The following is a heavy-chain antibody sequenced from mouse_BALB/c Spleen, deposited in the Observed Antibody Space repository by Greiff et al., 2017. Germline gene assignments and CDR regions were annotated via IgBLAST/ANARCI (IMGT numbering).Heavy chain of an antibody. CDR1: GFTFSSYA. J-gene: IGHJ2*01. CDR2: ISSGGST. Sequence: EVQGVESGGGLVKPGGSLKLSCAASGFTFSSYAMSWVRQTPEKRLEWVASISSGGSTYYPDSVKGRFTISRDNARNILYLQMSSLRSEDTAMYYCARGLDYGNYYYFDYWGQGTTLTVSS. V-gene: IGHV5-6-5*01. CDR3: ARGLDYGNYYYFDY. D-gene: IGHD2-1*01.